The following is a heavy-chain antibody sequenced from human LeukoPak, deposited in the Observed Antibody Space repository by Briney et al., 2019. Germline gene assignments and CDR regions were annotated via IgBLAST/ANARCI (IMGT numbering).Heavy chain of an antibody. CDR2: MNPNSGNT. D-gene: IGHD3-22*01. Sequence: ASVKVSCKASGYTFISYGISWVRQATGQGLEWMGWMNPNSGNTGYAQKFQGRVTMTRNTSISTAYMELSSLRSEDTAVYYCARVKSMRVEWLTTGDAFDIWGQGTMVTVSS. V-gene: IGHV1-8*02. CDR1: GYTFISYG. J-gene: IGHJ3*02. CDR3: ARVKSMRVEWLTTGDAFDI.